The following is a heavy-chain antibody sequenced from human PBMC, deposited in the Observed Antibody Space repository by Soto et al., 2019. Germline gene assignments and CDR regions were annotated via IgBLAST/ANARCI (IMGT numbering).Heavy chain of an antibody. D-gene: IGHD2-2*02. CDR2: INPKSGGT. V-gene: IGHV1-2*04. CDR1: GYSFTDYH. CDR3: ATSGERLREVPAAIPVDY. Sequence: ASVKFSCKSSGYSFTDYHIHWVRQAPGQGLEWLGRINPKSGGTSTAQKFQGWVTMTRDRSISTVYMELTRLRSDDTAVYYCATSGERLREVPAAIPVDYCGQGNRGTV. J-gene: IGHJ4*02.